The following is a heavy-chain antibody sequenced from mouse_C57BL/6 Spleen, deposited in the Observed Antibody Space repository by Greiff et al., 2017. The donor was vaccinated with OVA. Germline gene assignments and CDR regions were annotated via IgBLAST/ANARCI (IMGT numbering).Heavy chain of an antibody. D-gene: IGHD1-1*01. CDR2: IYPGSGST. CDR1: GYTFTSYW. J-gene: IGHJ1*03. CDR3: SRSRVITVPLFDV. V-gene: IGHV1-55*01. Sequence: QVQLQQPGAELVKPGASVKMSCTASGYTFTSYWITWVKQRPGQGLEWIGDIYPGSGSTYYNEKFKGKATLTIDTSSSTTYMQLSSLTSEDAAISFYSRSRVITVPLFDVWGTGTTVTVSS.